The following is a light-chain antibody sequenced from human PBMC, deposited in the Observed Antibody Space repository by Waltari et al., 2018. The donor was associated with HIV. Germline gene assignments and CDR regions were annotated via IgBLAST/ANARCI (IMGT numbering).Light chain of an antibody. Sequence: HSTLTQQPSVSGAQGQRITISCAGNMSTLGAGSTVPWYQQFPGSAPKLLIFHNHNRPSGVPDRFSGSKSGPSASLAITGLQTEDEADYYCQSYDASLSGLWVFGGGTRLTVL. CDR3: QSYDASLSGLWV. CDR2: HNH. V-gene: IGLV1-40*01. CDR1: MSTLGAGST. J-gene: IGLJ3*02.